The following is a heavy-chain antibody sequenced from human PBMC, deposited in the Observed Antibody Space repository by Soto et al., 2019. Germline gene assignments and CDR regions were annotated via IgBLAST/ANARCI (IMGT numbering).Heavy chain of an antibody. V-gene: IGHV3-23*01. J-gene: IGHJ4*02. CDR3: AKKLHHVLRYFDWLGDY. CDR2: ISGSGGST. D-gene: IGHD3-9*01. CDR1: GFTFSSYA. Sequence: PGGSLRLSCAASGFTFSSYAMSWVRQAPGKGLEWVSAISGSGGSTYYADSVKGRFTISRDNSKNTLCLQMNSLRAEDTAVYYCAKKLHHVLRYFDWLGDYWGQGTLVTVSS.